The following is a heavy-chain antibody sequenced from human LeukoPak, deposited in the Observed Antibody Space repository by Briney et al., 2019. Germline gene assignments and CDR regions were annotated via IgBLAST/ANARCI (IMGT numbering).Heavy chain of an antibody. V-gene: IGHV3-48*03. CDR1: GFTFSSYE. J-gene: IGHJ5*02. CDR2: ISSSGSTI. CDR3: ARLTYYDFWSGYAPNNWFDP. Sequence: GSLRLSCAASGFTFSSYEMNWVRQAPGKGLEWVSYISSSGSTIYYADSVKGRFTISRDNAKNSLYLQMNSLRAEDTAVNYCARLTYYDFWSGYAPNNWFDPWGQGTLVTVSS. D-gene: IGHD3-3*01.